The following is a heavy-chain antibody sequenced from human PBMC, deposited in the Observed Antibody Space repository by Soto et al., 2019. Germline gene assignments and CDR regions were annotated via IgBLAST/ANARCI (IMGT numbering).Heavy chain of an antibody. J-gene: IGHJ5*02. CDR1: GGTFSSYT. CDR2: INPILGTA. V-gene: IGHV1-69*01. Sequence: QVQLVQSEAEVKKPGSSVKVSCKASGGTFSSYTISWVRQAPGQGLEWMGRINPILGTANYAQKFQGRVTLTADGSTSTAYMDLSSLRSEDTAVYYCARSYCSGGTCYHDRFDPWGQGTLVTVAS. D-gene: IGHD2-15*01. CDR3: ARSYCSGGTCYHDRFDP.